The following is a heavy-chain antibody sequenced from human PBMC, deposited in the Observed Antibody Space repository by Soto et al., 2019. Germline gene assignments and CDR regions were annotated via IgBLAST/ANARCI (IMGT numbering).Heavy chain of an antibody. CDR1: GFTFSSYA. CDR2: ISYDGSNK. V-gene: IGHV3-30-3*01. CDR3: AAGSGSLAIDI. J-gene: IGHJ3*02. Sequence: QVQLVESGGGVVQPGRSLRLSCAASGFTFSSYAMHWVRQAPGKGLEWVAVISYDGSNKYYADSVKGRFTISRDNSKNTLYLQMNSLRAEDTAVYYCAAGSGSLAIDIWGQGTMVTVSS. D-gene: IGHD3-10*01.